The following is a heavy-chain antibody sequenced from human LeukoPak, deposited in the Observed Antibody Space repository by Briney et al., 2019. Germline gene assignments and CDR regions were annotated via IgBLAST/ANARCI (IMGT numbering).Heavy chain of an antibody. CDR3: AREKSRGYSYGRTNWFDP. J-gene: IGHJ5*02. D-gene: IGHD5-18*01. CDR2: ISAYNGNT. V-gene: IGHV1-18*04. CDR1: DYTFTSYG. Sequence: ASVKVSCKASDYTFTSYGISWVRQAPGQGLEWMGWISAYNGNTNYAQKLQGRVTMTTDTSTSTAYMELRSLRSDDTAVYYCAREKSRGYSYGRTNWFDPWGQGTLVTVSS.